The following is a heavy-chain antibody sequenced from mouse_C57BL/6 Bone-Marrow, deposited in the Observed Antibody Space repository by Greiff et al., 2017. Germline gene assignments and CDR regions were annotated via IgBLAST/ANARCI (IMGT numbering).Heavy chain of an antibody. J-gene: IGHJ1*03. V-gene: IGHV1-50*01. CDR2: IDPSDSYT. CDR3: AQWRLRPPWYFDD. Sequence: QVQLQQPGAELVKPGASVKLSCKASGYTFTSYWMQWVKQRPGQGLEWIGEIDPSDSYTNYNQKFKGKATLSVDTTSSTAYMQLSSLTSEDSAVYDWAQWRLRPPWYFDDWGTGTTVTVSS. D-gene: IGHD2-4*01. CDR1: GYTFTSYW.